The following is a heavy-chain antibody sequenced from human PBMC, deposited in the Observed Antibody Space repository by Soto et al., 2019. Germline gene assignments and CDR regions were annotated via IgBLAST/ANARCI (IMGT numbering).Heavy chain of an antibody. D-gene: IGHD1-1*01. Sequence: HGESLKISCKRPVYSFTRSWIGSVRQMPGKGLEWMGIIYPGDSDTRYSPSFQGQVTISADKSISTAYLQWSSLKASDTAMYYCARHGYNWNDLPVWGKGTTVTVSS. CDR1: VYSFTRSW. V-gene: IGHV5-51*01. CDR3: ARHGYNWNDLPV. J-gene: IGHJ6*04. CDR2: IYPGDSDT.